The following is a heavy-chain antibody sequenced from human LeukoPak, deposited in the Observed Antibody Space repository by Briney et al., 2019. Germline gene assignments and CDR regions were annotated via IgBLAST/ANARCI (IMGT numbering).Heavy chain of an antibody. V-gene: IGHV3-23*01. J-gene: IGHJ6*03. CDR1: GFTFSSYA. CDR2: ISGSGGST. CDR3: AEEGGTPPPRITIFGVTYYYYMDV. Sequence: GGSLRLSCAASGFTFSSYAMSWVRQAPGKGLEWVSAISGSGGSTYYADSVKGRFTISRDNSKNTLYLQMNSLRAEDTAAYYCAEEGGTPPPRITIFGVTYYYYMDVWGKGTTVTVSS. D-gene: IGHD3-3*01.